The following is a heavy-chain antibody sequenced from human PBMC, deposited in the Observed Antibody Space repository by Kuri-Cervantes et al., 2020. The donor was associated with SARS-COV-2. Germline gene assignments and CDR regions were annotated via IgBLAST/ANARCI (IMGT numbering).Heavy chain of an antibody. CDR3: ARRGGPGMFFEYYMDV. CDR1: GYTFTGYY. D-gene: IGHD3-10*02. Sequence: ASVKVSCKASGYTFTGYYMHWVRPAPAQELEWMGWINPHSGGTNYVQKFQGRVTMTRDTSISTAYMELSRLRSDDTAVYYCARRGGPGMFFEYYMDVWGKGTTVTVSS. J-gene: IGHJ6*03. CDR2: INPHSGGT. V-gene: IGHV1-2*02.